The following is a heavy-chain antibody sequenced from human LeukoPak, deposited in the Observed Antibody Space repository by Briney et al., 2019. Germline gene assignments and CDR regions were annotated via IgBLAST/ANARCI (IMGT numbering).Heavy chain of an antibody. CDR3: ARVPHCSSNSCQAWFDP. V-gene: IGHV4-59*01. J-gene: IGHJ5*02. D-gene: IGHD2-2*01. Sequence: SETLSLTCTFSGGSIRDDYWSWIRQPPGKGLEWIGNIYYSGSTKYNPSLKSRVTISIDTSRNQFSLKLTSVTAADTAVYYCARVPHCSSNSCQAWFDPWGQGTLVTVSS. CDR1: GGSIRDDY. CDR2: IYYSGST.